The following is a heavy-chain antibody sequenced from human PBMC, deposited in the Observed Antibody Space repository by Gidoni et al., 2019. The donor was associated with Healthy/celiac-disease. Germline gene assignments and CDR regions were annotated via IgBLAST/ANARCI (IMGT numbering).Heavy chain of an antibody. CDR1: GCTFSSSA. CDR2: FSCSWVST. J-gene: IGHJ4*02. V-gene: IGHV3-23*01. CDR3: AKGSPAHRSIAVADDY. D-gene: IGHD6-19*01. Sequence: EVQRLEAGGDFVQPGGSLRLSGAASGCTFSSSAMSWVRQATGAGRVWVSAFSCSWVSTYYADSVRGRFTISRDNSKNTLYLQMNSLRAEDTAVYYCAKGSPAHRSIAVADDYWGQGTLVTVSS.